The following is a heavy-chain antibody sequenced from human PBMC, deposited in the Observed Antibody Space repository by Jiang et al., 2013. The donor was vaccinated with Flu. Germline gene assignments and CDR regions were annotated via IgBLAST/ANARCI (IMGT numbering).Heavy chain of an antibody. CDR1: NGPFSDYW. Sequence: RLLKPSETLSLTCAVHNGPFSDYWWTWIRQAPGKGLEWLGEINHNGRPNYNPSLGSRLTISVDPFTKQFHLKLTSLTAADTAIYYCTRDRRYSVRPYYFDAWGPGTLVTVSS. CDR3: TRDRRYSVRPYYFDA. J-gene: IGHJ4*02. CDR2: INHNGRP. D-gene: IGHD3-9*01. V-gene: IGHV4-34*01.